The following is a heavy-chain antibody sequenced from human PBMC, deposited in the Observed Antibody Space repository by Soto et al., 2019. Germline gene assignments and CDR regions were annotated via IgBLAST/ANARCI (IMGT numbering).Heavy chain of an antibody. Sequence: QLQLQESGSGLVKPSQTLSLTCAVSGGSISSGGYSWSWIRQPPGKGLEWIGYIYHSGSTYYNPSLRSRVTISIDRSKNQFSLNLSSVTAADTAVYYCASRGGYRTVDYWGQGTLVTVSS. CDR3: ASRGGYRTVDY. D-gene: IGHD5-12*01. CDR2: IYHSGST. CDR1: GGSISSGGYS. J-gene: IGHJ4*02. V-gene: IGHV4-30-2*01.